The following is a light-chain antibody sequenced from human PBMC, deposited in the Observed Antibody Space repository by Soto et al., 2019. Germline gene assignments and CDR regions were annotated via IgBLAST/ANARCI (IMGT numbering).Light chain of an antibody. CDR1: ESVSNNY. CDR3: QQYGSTPPT. V-gene: IGKV3-20*01. J-gene: IGKJ1*01. CDR2: GAS. Sequence: EIVLTQSPGTLSLSPGERATLSCRASESVSNNYLAWYQRKPGQAPRLLIYGASYRAPDIPYRFSGSGSGTDFTLTIARLEAEDSAVYICQQYGSTPPTFGLGTKVEI.